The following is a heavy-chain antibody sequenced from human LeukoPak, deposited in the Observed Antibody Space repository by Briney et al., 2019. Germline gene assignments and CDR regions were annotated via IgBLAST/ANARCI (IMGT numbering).Heavy chain of an antibody. V-gene: IGHV1-69*06. CDR1: GYTFTSYA. CDR3: ARVYQVVVPAAMGY. J-gene: IGHJ4*02. Sequence: SVKVSCKASGYTFTSYAISWVRQAPGQGLEWMGGIIPIFGTANYAQKFQGRVTITADKSTSTAYMELSSLRSEDTAVYYCARVYQVVVPAAMGYWGQGTLVTVSS. D-gene: IGHD2-2*01. CDR2: IIPIFGTA.